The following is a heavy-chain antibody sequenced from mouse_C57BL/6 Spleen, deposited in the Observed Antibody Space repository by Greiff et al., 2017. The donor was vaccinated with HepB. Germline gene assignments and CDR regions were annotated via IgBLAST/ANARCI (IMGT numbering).Heavy chain of an antibody. J-gene: IGHJ4*01. Sequence: QVQLQQSGAELVKPGASVKLSCKASGYTFTEYTIHWVKQRSGQGLEWIGWFYPGSGSIKYNEKFKDKATLTADKSSSTVYMELSRLTSEDSAVYFCARHEALYGSSLYYAMDYWGQGTSVTVSS. D-gene: IGHD1-1*01. CDR3: ARHEALYGSSLYYAMDY. V-gene: IGHV1-62-2*01. CDR2: FYPGSGSI. CDR1: GYTFTEYT.